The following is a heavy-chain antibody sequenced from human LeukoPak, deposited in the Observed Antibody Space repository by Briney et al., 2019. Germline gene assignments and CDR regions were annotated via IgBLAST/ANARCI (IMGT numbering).Heavy chain of an antibody. CDR1: GFTFSSYS. D-gene: IGHD4-17*01. J-gene: IGHJ3*02. CDR3: ARGPRDTVTTGYAFDI. CDR2: ISSSSSYI. V-gene: IGHV3-21*01. Sequence: GGSLRPSCAASGFTFSSYSMNWVRQAPGKGLEWVSSISSSSSYIYYADSVKGRFTISRDNAKNSLYLQMNSLRAEDTAVYYCARGPRDTVTTGYAFDIWGQGTMVTVSS.